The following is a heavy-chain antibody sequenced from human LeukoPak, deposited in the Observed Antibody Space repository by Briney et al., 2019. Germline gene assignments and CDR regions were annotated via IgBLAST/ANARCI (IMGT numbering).Heavy chain of an antibody. CDR2: IYYSGST. CDR3: ARISPPYYYDSSGYQ. D-gene: IGHD3-22*01. CDR1: GGSISSYY. Sequence: SETLSLTCTVSGGSISSYYWSWIRQPPGKGLEWIGYIYYSGSTNYNPSLKSRVTISVDTSKNQFSLKLSSVTAADTAAYYCARISPPYYYDSSGYQWGQGTLVTVSS. V-gene: IGHV4-59*08. J-gene: IGHJ4*02.